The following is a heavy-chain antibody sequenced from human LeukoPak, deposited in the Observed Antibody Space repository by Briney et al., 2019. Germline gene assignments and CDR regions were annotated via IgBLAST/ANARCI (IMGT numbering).Heavy chain of an antibody. J-gene: IGHJ4*02. CDR2: ISAYNGNT. D-gene: IGHD3-3*01. CDR1: GYTFTSYG. Sequence: GASVKVSCKASGYTFTSYGISWVRQAPGQGLEWMGWISAYNGNTNYAQKLQGRVTMTTDTSTSTAYMELRSLRSDDTAVYYCARGLYYDFWSGYAYYFDYWGQGTLVTVSS. V-gene: IGHV1-18*01. CDR3: ARGLYYDFWSGYAYYFDY.